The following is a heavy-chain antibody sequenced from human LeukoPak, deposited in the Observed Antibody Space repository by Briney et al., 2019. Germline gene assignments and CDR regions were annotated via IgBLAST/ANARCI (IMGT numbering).Heavy chain of an antibody. Sequence: SETLSLTCTVSGGSISSSSYYWGWIRQPPGKGLEWIGSIYYSGSTYYNPSLKSRVTISVDTSKNQFSLKLSSVTAADTAVYYCARHARGAKFGSGAFDIWGQGTMVTVCS. CDR3: ARHARGAKFGSGAFDI. CDR2: IYYSGST. V-gene: IGHV4-39*01. J-gene: IGHJ3*02. D-gene: IGHD3-10*01. CDR1: GGSISSSSYY.